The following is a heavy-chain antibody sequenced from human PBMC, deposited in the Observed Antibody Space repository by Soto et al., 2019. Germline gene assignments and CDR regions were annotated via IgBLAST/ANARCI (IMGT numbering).Heavy chain of an antibody. CDR1: GFTFSSYA. V-gene: IGHV3-23*01. CDR3: AKDKNWIYVEYCFDY. Sequence: PGGSLRLSCAASGFTFSSYAMSWVRQAPGKGLEWVSAIGGSDGSTYYADSVKGRFTISRDNSKKTVYLQMNSLRAEDTAVYYCAKDKNWIYVEYCFDYWGQGTQVTVSS. D-gene: IGHD1-7*01. J-gene: IGHJ4*02. CDR2: IGGSDGST.